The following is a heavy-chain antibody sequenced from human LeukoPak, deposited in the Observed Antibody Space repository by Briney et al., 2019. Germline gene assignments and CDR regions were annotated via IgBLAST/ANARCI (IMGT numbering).Heavy chain of an antibody. CDR2: ISGSGGNT. J-gene: IGHJ4*02. CDR3: AKGVSYYLSFFDY. D-gene: IGHD3-22*01. V-gene: IGHV3-23*01. CDR1: GLTFSSYA. Sequence: PGGSLRLSCAASGLTFSSYAMSWVRQAPGKGLEWVSAISGSGGNTYYADSVKGRFTISRDNSKNTLYLQMNSLRAEDTAVYYCAKGVSYYLSFFDYWGQGTLVTVSS.